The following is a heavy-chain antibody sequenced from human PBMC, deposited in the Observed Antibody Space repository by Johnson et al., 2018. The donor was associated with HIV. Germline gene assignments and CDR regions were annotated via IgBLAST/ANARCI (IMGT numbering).Heavy chain of an antibody. D-gene: IGHD3-9*01. CDR2: ISWNSGRI. CDR3: ARDGRDLVTRGSFDV. Sequence: EVQLVESGGGLVQPGRSLRLSCAASGFTFDDYGLTWVRQAPGKGLEWVSGISWNSGRIGYADSVKGRFTISRYNAKNSLYLQMNSLRPEDTAVYDCARDGRDLVTRGSFDVWGQGTVVTVSS. J-gene: IGHJ3*01. CDR1: GFTFDDYG. V-gene: IGHV3-9*01.